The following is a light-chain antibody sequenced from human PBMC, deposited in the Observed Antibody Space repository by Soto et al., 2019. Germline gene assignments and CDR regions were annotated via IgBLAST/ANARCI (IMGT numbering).Light chain of an antibody. CDR2: GAS. Sequence: EIILTQSPASLSVSPGERATLSCRASQSVNNNLAWYQQKRGQAPRLLIYGASTRATGIPGRFRGSGSGTEFTLTTSLQSEDFAVYFCQQYNNWPPDTFGQGTKLEIK. CDR1: QSVNNN. J-gene: IGKJ2*01. V-gene: IGKV3-15*01. CDR3: QQYNNWPPDT.